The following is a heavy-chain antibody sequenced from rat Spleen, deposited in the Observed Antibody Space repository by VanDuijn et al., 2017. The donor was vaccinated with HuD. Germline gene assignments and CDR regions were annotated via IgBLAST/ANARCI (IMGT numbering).Heavy chain of an antibody. CDR2: ISPSGGNT. CDR3: TRDAPYYYDLMDA. D-gene: IGHD1-12*01. V-gene: IGHV5-19*01. J-gene: IGHJ4*01. Sequence: EVQLVESGGGLVQPGRSLKLSCAASGFTFSNYGMHWIRQAPTKGLEWVASISPSGGNTYYPDSVKGRFTISRDNAKRTLYLQMNSLRSEDTATYYCTRDAPYYYDLMDAWGQGASVTVSS. CDR1: GFTFSNYG.